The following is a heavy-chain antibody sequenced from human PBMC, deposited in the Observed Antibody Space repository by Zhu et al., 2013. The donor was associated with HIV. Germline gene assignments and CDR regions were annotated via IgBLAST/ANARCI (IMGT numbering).Heavy chain of an antibody. J-gene: IGHJ4*02. CDR2: INPKNGDT. Sequence: QSGTDMKRPGASVKVSCKPLGYRFTAYYLHWVRQAPGKGIEWMGYINPKNGDTKLAQTFRDRISVTRDTSINTVYMELRSLTSDDTAVYYCARALALTEVGTYDYWGQGTLVTVSS. D-gene: IGHD2-21*02. CDR1: GYRFTAYY. V-gene: IGHV1-2*02. CDR3: ARALALTEVGTYDY.